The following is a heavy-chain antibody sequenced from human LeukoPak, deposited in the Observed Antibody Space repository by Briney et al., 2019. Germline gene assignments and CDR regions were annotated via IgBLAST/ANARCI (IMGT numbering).Heavy chain of an antibody. CDR1: GGSISSYY. CDR2: IYYSGST. J-gene: IGHJ4*02. Sequence: SETLSLTCTVSGGSISSYYWSWIRQPPGKGLEWIGYIYYSGSTNYNPSLKSRVTISVDTSKNQFSLKLSSVTAADSAFYYCAREKRYDFWSGSYTTHYYFDSWGQGILVTVSS. CDR3: AREKRYDFWSGSYTTHYYFDS. V-gene: IGHV4-59*01. D-gene: IGHD3-3*01.